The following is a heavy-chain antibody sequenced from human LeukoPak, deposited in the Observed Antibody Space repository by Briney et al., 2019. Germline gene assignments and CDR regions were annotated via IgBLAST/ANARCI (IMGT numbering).Heavy chain of an antibody. CDR3: ARSHYDFWSGYYYMDV. D-gene: IGHD3-3*01. CDR2: IKQDGSEK. V-gene: IGHV3-7*03. Sequence: GGSLRLSCAASGFTFSSYWMSWVRQAPGKGLEWVANIKQDGSEKYYVDSVKGRFTISRDNAKNSLYLQMNSLRAEDTAVYYCARSHYDFWSGYYYMDVWGKGTTVTVSS. J-gene: IGHJ6*03. CDR1: GFTFSSYW.